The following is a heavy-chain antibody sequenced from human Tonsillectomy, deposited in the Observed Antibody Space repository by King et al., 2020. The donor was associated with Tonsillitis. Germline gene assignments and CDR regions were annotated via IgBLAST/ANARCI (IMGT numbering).Heavy chain of an antibody. V-gene: IGHV3-11*05. CDR3: ARDRVGATVYYYYMDV. J-gene: IGHJ6*03. CDR2: ISSGGNYT. CDR1: GFTFSDSY. D-gene: IGHD1-26*01. Sequence: VQLVESGGGLVKPGGSLRLSCAASGFTFSDSYISWISQAPGKGLEGFSDISSGGNYTSYAESVKGRFTISRDNAKNSLYLQMNSMRAEDKAVYYCARDRVGATVYYYYMDVWGKGTTVTVSS.